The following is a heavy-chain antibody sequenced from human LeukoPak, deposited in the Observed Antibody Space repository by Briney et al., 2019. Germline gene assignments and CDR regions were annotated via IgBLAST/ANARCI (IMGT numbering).Heavy chain of an antibody. V-gene: IGHV1-18*01. CDR1: GYTFTSYG. CDR2: ISAYNGNT. Sequence: ASVKVSCKASGYTFTSYGISWVRQAPGQGLEWMGWISAYNGNTNYAQKLQGRVTMTTDTSTSTAYMELSSLRSEDTAVYYCARTEDSSGYYGHWGQGTLVTVSS. CDR3: ARTEDSSGYYGH. J-gene: IGHJ4*02. D-gene: IGHD3-22*01.